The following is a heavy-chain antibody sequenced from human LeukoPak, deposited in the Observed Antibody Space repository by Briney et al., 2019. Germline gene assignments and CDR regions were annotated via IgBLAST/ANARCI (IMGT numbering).Heavy chain of an antibody. CDR2: ISSSSSTI. D-gene: IGHD3-22*01. V-gene: IGHV3-48*02. J-gene: IGHJ4*02. Sequence: GGSLRLSCAASGFTFSSYSMNWVRQAPGKGLEWVSYISSSSSTIYYADSVKGRFTISRDNAKNSLYLQMNSLRDEDTAVYYCARDSPYYYDSSGYYFDYWGQGTLVTVSS. CDR1: GFTFSSYS. CDR3: ARDSPYYYDSSGYYFDY.